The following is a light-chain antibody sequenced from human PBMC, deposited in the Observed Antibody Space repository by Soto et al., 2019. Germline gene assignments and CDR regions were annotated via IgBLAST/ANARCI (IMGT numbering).Light chain of an antibody. Sequence: QSVLTQPHSASGTPGLRVTISCSGSSSNIGTSSVHWFQQLPGTAPKLLISTTNQRPSGVPERFSGSKSGTSASLAISGLQSEDEADYYCAAWDDSLNGHVFGTGTKLTVL. CDR2: TTN. CDR1: SSNIGTSS. V-gene: IGLV1-44*01. J-gene: IGLJ1*01. CDR3: AAWDDSLNGHV.